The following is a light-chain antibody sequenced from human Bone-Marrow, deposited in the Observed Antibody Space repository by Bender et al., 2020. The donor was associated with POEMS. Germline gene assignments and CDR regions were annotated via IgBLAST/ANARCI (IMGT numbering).Light chain of an antibody. CDR1: GSNIGGYP. J-gene: IGLJ3*02. V-gene: IGLV1-44*01. CDR2: TNI. Sequence: QSVLTQPPSVSGTPGQRVTISCSGSGSNIGGYPVNWHQQLPGTAPRLLIYTNIERPSGVPDRFSGSKSGTSASLAITGLQSDDEAIYFCVAWDASLNGWVFGGGTKLTVL. CDR3: VAWDASLNGWV.